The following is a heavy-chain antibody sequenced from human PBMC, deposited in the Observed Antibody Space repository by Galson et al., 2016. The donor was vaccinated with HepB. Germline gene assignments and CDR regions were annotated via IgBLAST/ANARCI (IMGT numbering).Heavy chain of an antibody. V-gene: IGHV3-23*01. CDR3: ARGGSWGVDY. D-gene: IGHD1-26*01. J-gene: IGHJ4*02. Sequence: SLRLSCAASGFTFSSLAMSWVHQAPGKGLEWVLVINANGGLKYYADSVQGRFTISRDNSNNMVYLQMNSLRAEDTALYYCARGGSWGVDYWGQGTLVTVSS. CDR2: INANGGLK. CDR1: GFTFSSLA.